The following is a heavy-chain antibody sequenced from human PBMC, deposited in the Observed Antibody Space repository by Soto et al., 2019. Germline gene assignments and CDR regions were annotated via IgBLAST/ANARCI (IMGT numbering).Heavy chain of an antibody. D-gene: IGHD5-18*01. CDR2: MYHSGST. J-gene: IGHJ4*02. Sequence: PSETLSLTCAVSGHSISSGFYYWGWIRQPPGKGLEWIGSMYHSGSTYYNSSLKSRVTMSVDTSKNQLSLKLTSLTAADTAVYYCARYGYSYSMRFFDKWGQGTRVTVSS. CDR3: ARYGYSYSMRFFDK. CDR1: GHSISSGFYY. V-gene: IGHV4-38-2*01.